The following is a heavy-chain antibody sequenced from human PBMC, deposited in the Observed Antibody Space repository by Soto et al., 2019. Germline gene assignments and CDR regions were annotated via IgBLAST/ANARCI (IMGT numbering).Heavy chain of an antibody. J-gene: IGHJ4*02. CDR1: GYTFTSYG. D-gene: IGHD1-26*01. V-gene: IGHV1-18*04. Sequence: GASVKVSCKASGYTFTSYGISWVRQAPGQGLEWMGWISAYNGNTNYAQKLQGRVTMTTDTSTSTAYMELRSLGSDDTAVHYCARDRRYIVGAPIDYWGQGTLVTVSS. CDR2: ISAYNGNT. CDR3: ARDRRYIVGAPIDY.